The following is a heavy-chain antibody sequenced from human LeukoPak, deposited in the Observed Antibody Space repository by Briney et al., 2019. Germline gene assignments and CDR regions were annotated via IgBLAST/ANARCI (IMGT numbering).Heavy chain of an antibody. J-gene: IGHJ4*02. CDR3: ASSDYFGSGRGGFSPSDY. Sequence: GGSLRLSCAASGFTFSSYGKHWVRQAPGKGLEWVAVISYDGSNKYYADSVKGRFTISRDNSKNTLYLQMNSLRAEDTAVYYCASSDYFGSGRGGFSPSDYWGQGTLVTVSS. V-gene: IGHV3-30*03. CDR2: ISYDGSNK. D-gene: IGHD3-10*01. CDR1: GFTFSSYG.